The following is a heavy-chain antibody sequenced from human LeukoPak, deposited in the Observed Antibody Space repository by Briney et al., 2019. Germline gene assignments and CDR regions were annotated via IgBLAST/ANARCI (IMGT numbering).Heavy chain of an antibody. CDR3: ARTPDYSNYESYWYFDL. CDR1: GYTFTSYY. J-gene: IGHJ2*01. CDR2: INPSGGST. V-gene: IGHV1-46*01. Sequence: ASVKVSCKASGYTFTSYYMHWVRQAPGQGLEWMGIINPSGGSTSYAQKFQGRVTMTRDMSTSTVYMELSSLRSEDTAVYYCARTPDYSNYESYWYFDLWGRGTLVTVSS. D-gene: IGHD4-11*01.